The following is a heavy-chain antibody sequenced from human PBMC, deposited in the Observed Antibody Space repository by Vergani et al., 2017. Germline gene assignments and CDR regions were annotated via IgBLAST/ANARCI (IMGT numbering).Heavy chain of an antibody. Sequence: QVQLQESGPGLVKPSETLSLTCTVSGGSISSYYWSWIRQPPGKGLEWIGYIYYSGSTNYNPSLKSRVTISVDTSKNQFSLKLSSVTAADTAVYYCARDLLTTGGDWYFDLWGRGTLVTVSS. CDR1: GGSISSYY. CDR3: ARDLLTTGGDWYFDL. CDR2: IYYSGST. D-gene: IGHD3-3*01. V-gene: IGHV4-59*01. J-gene: IGHJ2*01.